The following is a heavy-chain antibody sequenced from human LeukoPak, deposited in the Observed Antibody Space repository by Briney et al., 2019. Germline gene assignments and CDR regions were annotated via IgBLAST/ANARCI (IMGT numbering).Heavy chain of an antibody. Sequence: SETLSLTCAVYGGSFSGYYWSWIRQPPGKGLEWIGEINHSGSTNYNPSLKSRVTISVDTSKNQFSLTLNSVTAADTAVYYCARGSSSSHHPALSWGQGTLVTVSS. CDR2: INHSGST. CDR1: GGSFSGYY. CDR3: ARGSSSSHHPALS. J-gene: IGHJ4*02. V-gene: IGHV4-34*01. D-gene: IGHD6-13*01.